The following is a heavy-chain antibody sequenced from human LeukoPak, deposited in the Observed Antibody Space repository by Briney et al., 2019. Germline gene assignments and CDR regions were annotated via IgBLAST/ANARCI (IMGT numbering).Heavy chain of an antibody. CDR1: GGSMRLFY. J-gene: IGHJ5*02. D-gene: IGHD6-6*01. CDR3: ARRIAARPRGYWFDP. V-gene: IGHV4-59*12. Sequence: PSETLSLTCSVSGGSMRLFYWSWIRQPPGKGLEWIGNIYYSGSTNYNPSLKSRVTISVDTSKNQFSLKVSSVTAADTAVYYCARRIAARPRGYWFDPWGQGTLVTVSS. CDR2: IYYSGST.